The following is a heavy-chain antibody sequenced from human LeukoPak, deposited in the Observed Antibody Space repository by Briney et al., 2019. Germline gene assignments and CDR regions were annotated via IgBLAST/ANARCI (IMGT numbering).Heavy chain of an antibody. CDR2: ISGSGSIT. J-gene: IGHJ4*02. D-gene: IGHD3-22*01. CDR1: GFTFSGYV. CDR3: AKQTRYDSPAGGRGFDY. Sequence: GGSLRLSCAASGFTFSGYVMTWVRQASGKGLEWVSGISGSGSITYYADSVKGRFTISRDNSKNTLFLEMSSLRAEDTAVYYCAKQTRYDSPAGGRGFDYWGQGTLVTVSS. V-gene: IGHV3-23*01.